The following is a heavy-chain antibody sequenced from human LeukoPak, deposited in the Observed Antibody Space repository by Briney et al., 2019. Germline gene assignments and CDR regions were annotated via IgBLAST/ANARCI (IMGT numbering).Heavy chain of an antibody. CDR3: VRARGRLFSGSPYYFDY. J-gene: IGHJ4*02. Sequence: SETLSLTCTVSGGSISSSSYYWGWIRQPPGKGLEWIGSIYYSGSTYYNPSLKSRVTISVATFKNQFSLKLTSVTAADTAVYYCVRARGRLFSGSPYYFDYWGQGTLVTVSS. D-gene: IGHD3-10*01. CDR2: IYYSGST. V-gene: IGHV4-39*07. CDR1: GGSISSSSYY.